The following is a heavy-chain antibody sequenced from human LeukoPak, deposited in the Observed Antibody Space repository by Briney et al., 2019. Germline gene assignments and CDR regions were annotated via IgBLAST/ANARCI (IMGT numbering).Heavy chain of an antibody. CDR3: ARDSDHPGYFDY. J-gene: IGHJ4*02. Sequence: SETLSLTCTVSGGSISSGSYYWSWIRQPAGKGLEWFGRIYTSGSTNYNPSLKSRVTISVDTSKNQFSLKLSSVTAADTAVYYCARDSDHPGYFDYWGQGTLVTVSS. CDR1: GGSISSGSYY. CDR2: IYTSGST. D-gene: IGHD1-14*01. V-gene: IGHV4-61*02.